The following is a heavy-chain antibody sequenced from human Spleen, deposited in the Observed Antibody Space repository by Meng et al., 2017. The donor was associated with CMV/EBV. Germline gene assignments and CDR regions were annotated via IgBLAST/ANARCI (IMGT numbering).Heavy chain of an antibody. Sequence: FTVSSNYMSWVRQAPGKGLEWVSVIYSGGRTYDADAVKGRFTISRDNSKNTLYLQMNSLRAEDTAVYYCAREGEVGDYCSSTSCYFDYWGQGTLVTVSS. V-gene: IGHV3-53*01. CDR1: FTVSSNY. CDR2: IYSGGRT. D-gene: IGHD2-2*01. J-gene: IGHJ4*02. CDR3: AREGEVGDYCSSTSCYFDY.